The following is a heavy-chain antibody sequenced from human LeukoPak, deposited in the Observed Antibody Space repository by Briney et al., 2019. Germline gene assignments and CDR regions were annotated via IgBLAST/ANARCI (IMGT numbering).Heavy chain of an antibody. CDR3: AKWDCSGGSCYRRRYFQH. Sequence: HSGGSLRLSCAASGFTFSSYAMNWVRQAPGKGLEWFSGTGSTGVSTFYADSVKGRFTVSRDNSKNTLYLQMNSLRAEDTAVYYCAKWDCSGGSCYRRRYFQHWGQGTLVTVSS. CDR1: GFTFSSYA. D-gene: IGHD2-15*01. V-gene: IGHV3-23*01. CDR2: TGSTGVST. J-gene: IGHJ1*01.